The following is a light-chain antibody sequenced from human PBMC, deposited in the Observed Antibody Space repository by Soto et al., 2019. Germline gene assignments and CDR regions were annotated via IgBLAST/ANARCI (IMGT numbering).Light chain of an antibody. Sequence: AIQLTQSPSSLSASVGDRVTITCRASQDISSALAWYQQKPGKPPKLLIYDASSLESGVPSRFSGSGSGTDFTLTITSLQPEDFATYYCQQFSTSPQTFGQGTRLEIK. CDR2: DAS. J-gene: IGKJ5*01. CDR1: QDISSA. CDR3: QQFSTSPQT. V-gene: IGKV1-13*02.